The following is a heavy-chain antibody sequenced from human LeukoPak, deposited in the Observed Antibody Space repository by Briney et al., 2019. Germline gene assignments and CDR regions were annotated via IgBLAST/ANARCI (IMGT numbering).Heavy chain of an antibody. CDR2: IIPIFGTA. Sequence: AASVKVSCKASGGTFSSYAISWVRQAPGQGLEWMGGIIPIFGTANYAQKFQGRVTITADESTSTAYMELSSLRSEDTAVYYCARAALLEWLPHWFDPWGQGTLVTVSS. CDR1: GGTFSSYA. CDR3: ARAALLEWLPHWFDP. J-gene: IGHJ5*02. D-gene: IGHD3-3*01. V-gene: IGHV1-69*13.